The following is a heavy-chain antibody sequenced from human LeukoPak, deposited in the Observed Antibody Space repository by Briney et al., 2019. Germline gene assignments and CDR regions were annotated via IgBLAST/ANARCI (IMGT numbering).Heavy chain of an antibody. CDR3: ASSGRDYYYGMDV. V-gene: IGHV4-59*01. Sequence: SETLSLTCTVSGGSISSYYCSWIRQPPGKGLEWIGYIYYSGSTNYNPSLKSRVTISVDTSKNQFSLKLSSVTAADTAVYYCASSGRDYYYGMDVWGQGTTVTVSS. J-gene: IGHJ6*02. D-gene: IGHD3-10*01. CDR2: IYYSGST. CDR1: GGSISSYY.